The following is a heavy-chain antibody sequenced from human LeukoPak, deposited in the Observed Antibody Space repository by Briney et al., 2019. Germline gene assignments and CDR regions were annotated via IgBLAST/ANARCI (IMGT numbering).Heavy chain of an antibody. J-gene: IGHJ4*02. Sequence: SVKVSCKASGGTFSSYAISWVRQAPGQGLEWMGGIIPIFGNAQKFQGRVTITADKSTSTAYMELNSLRAEDTAVYYCAKVIVVVVKEGTDYWGQGTLVTVSS. V-gene: IGHV1-69*06. CDR2: IIPIFG. CDR1: GGTFSSYA. CDR3: AKVIVVVVKEGTDY. D-gene: IGHD3-22*01.